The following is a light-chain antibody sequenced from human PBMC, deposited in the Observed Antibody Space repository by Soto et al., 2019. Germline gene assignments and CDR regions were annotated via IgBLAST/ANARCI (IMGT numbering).Light chain of an antibody. Sequence: EIVLTQSPGTLSLSPGERATLSCRASQSVSSSYLAWYQQKPGQAPRLLIYGASSRATGSPDRFSGSGSGTDFTLTISRLAPEDFAVYYCQQYGTSPRTFGQGTKVEL. V-gene: IGKV3-20*01. CDR2: GAS. J-gene: IGKJ1*01. CDR3: QQYGTSPRT. CDR1: QSVSSSY.